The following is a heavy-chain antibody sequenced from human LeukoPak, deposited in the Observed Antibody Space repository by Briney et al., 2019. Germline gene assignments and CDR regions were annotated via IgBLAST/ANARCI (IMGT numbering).Heavy chain of an antibody. CDR1: GYTFTSYY. V-gene: IGHV1-46*01. CDR2: INPSGGST. J-gene: IGHJ6*02. Sequence: GASVKVSCKASGYTFTSYYMHWVRQAPGQGLEWMGIINPSGGSTSYTQKFQGRVTMTRDTSTSTVYMELSSLRSEDTAVYYCARCLGGSGRYYYGMDVWGQGTTVTVSS. D-gene: IGHD3-10*01. CDR3: ARCLGGSGRYYYGMDV.